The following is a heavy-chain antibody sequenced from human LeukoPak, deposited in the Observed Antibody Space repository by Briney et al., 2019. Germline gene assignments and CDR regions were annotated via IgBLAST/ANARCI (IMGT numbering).Heavy chain of an antibody. V-gene: IGHV4-30-2*01. CDR2: IYHSGST. CDR1: GGSISSGGYS. J-gene: IGHJ5*02. CDR3: ARGPGVVVAVDNWFDP. D-gene: IGHD2-15*01. Sequence: SETLSLTCAVSGGSISSGGYSWSWIRQPPGKGPEWIGYIYHSGSTYYNPSLKSRVTISVDRSKNQFSLKLSSVTAADTAVYYCARGPGVVVAVDNWFDPWGQGTLVTVSS.